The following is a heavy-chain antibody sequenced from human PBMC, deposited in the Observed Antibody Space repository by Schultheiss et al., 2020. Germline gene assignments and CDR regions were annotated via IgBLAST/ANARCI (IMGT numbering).Heavy chain of an antibody. D-gene: IGHD3-3*01. V-gene: IGHV4-59*12. CDR3: ARGLAGYYDFWSGQRFDP. CDR2: IYYSGST. CDR1: GFTFSSYW. Sequence: ESLKISCAASGFTFSSYWMSWIRQPPGKGLEWIGYIYYSGSTNYNPSLQSRVTISVDTSKNQFSLKLSSVTAADTAVYYCARGLAGYYDFWSGQRFDPWGQGTLVTVSS. J-gene: IGHJ5*02.